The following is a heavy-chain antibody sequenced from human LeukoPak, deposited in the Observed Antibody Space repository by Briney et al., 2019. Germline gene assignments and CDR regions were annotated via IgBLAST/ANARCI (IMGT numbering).Heavy chain of an antibody. CDR2: IYHSGST. D-gene: IGHD3-10*01. CDR3: AREGYNKDAFDI. J-gene: IGHJ3*02. CDR1: GYSISSGYY. V-gene: IGHV4-38-2*02. Sequence: PSETLSPTCTVSGYSISSGYYWGWIRQTPGKGLEWIGSIYHSGSTYYNSSLNSRVTISVDTSKNQFSLKLSSVTAADTAVYYCAREGYNKDAFDIWGQGTMVTVSS.